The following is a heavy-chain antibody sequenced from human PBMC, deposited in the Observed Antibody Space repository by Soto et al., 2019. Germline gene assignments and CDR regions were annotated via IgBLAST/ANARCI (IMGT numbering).Heavy chain of an antibody. Sequence: GGSLRLSCXASGFTFSSYWMHWVRQAPGKGLVWVSRINSDGSSTSYADSVKGRFTISRDNAKNTLYLQMNSLRAEDTAVYYCAGDHYDFWSGYYVYWGQGTLVTVSS. V-gene: IGHV3-74*01. CDR2: INSDGSST. CDR3: AGDHYDFWSGYYVY. D-gene: IGHD3-3*01. J-gene: IGHJ4*02. CDR1: GFTFSSYW.